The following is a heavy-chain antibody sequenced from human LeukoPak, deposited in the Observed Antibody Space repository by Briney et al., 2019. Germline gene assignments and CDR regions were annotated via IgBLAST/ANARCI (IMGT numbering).Heavy chain of an antibody. D-gene: IGHD3-10*01. CDR3: ARDLGGGGYFDY. J-gene: IGHJ4*02. CDR2: INPSGGST. Sequence: GASVKVSCKASGYTFTSYYIHWVRQAPGQGLEWMGIINPSGGSTSYAQNFQGRVTMTRDTSTSTVYMELSGLRSDDTAVYYCARDLGGGGYFDYWGQGTLDTVSS. V-gene: IGHV1-46*01. CDR1: GYTFTSYY.